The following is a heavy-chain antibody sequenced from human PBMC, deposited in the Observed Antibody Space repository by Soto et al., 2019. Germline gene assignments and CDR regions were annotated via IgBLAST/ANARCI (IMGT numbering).Heavy chain of an antibody. Sequence: GGSLRLSCAASGFTFDDYAMHWVRQAPGKGLEWVSGISWNSGSIGYADSVKGRFTISRDNARNSLYLQMNSLRAADTALYYCAKGPPFDWNSRGGFDYWGQGTLVTVSS. CDR1: GFTFDDYA. V-gene: IGHV3-9*01. D-gene: IGHD1-7*01. CDR3: AKGPPFDWNSRGGFDY. J-gene: IGHJ4*02. CDR2: ISWNSGSI.